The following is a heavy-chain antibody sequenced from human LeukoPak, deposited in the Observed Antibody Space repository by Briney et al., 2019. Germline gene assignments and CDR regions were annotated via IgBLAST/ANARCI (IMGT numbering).Heavy chain of an antibody. CDR1: GGTFRSFA. D-gene: IGHD3-22*01. CDR2: IIPIFRTA. Sequence: SVKVSCKASGGTFRSFAISWVRQAPGQGLEWMGGIIPIFRTANYAQKFQGRVTITADESTSTAYMELSSLRSEDAAVYYCARALRYYSDSSGYAFDYWGQGTLVTVSS. J-gene: IGHJ4*02. V-gene: IGHV1-69*13. CDR3: ARALRYYSDSSGYAFDY.